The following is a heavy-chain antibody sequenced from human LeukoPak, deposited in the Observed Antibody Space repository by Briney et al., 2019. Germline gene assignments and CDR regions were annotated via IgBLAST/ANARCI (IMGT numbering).Heavy chain of an antibody. CDR3: ARRDIVVVPAAIIGAFDI. CDR1: GFTFSSYG. J-gene: IGHJ3*02. Sequence: GGSLRLSCAASGFTFSSYGMSWVRQAPGKGLERVSAISGSGGSTYYADSVKGRFTISRDNAKNSLYLQMNSLRAEDTALYYCARRDIVVVPAAIIGAFDIWGQGTMVTVSS. V-gene: IGHV3-23*01. CDR2: ISGSGGST. D-gene: IGHD2-2*02.